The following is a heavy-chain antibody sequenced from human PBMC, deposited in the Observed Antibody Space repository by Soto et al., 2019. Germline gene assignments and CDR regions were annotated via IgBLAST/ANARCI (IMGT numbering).Heavy chain of an antibody. D-gene: IGHD4-4*01. V-gene: IGHV4-61*01. CDR3: ARTTVTAVKLSFDY. CDR1: GGSVSTTSYQ. CDR2: IFHSGGT. J-gene: IGHJ4*02. Sequence: QVLLQESGPGLVKPSETLSLTCTISGGSVSTTSYQWSWIRQPPGKGLEWIGYIFHSGGTNYNPSLRSRVSISIDTSKNQCSLKLSSVTAADTAVYYCARTTVTAVKLSFDYWSQGTLVTVSS.